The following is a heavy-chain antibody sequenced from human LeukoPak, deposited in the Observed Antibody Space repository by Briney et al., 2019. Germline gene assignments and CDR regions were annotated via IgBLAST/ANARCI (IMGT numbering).Heavy chain of an antibody. CDR1: GGSISRYY. CDR3: AREETPYYFDY. Sequence: PSETLSLTCTVSGGSISRYYWSWIRQPPGKGLEWIGYIYYSGSTNYNPSLKSRVTISVDTSKNQFSLKLSSVTAADTAVYYCAREETPYYFDYWGQGTLVTVSS. V-gene: IGHV4-59*01. J-gene: IGHJ4*02. CDR2: IYYSGST.